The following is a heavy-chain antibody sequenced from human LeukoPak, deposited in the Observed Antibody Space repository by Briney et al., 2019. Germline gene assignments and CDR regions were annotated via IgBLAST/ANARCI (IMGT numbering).Heavy chain of an antibody. CDR3: ARHVWSASFHFDL. CDR1: GGSISRSAYN. J-gene: IGHJ5*02. CDR2: IYSPGSS. D-gene: IGHD2-2*01. Sequence: SETLSLTCSVSGGSISRSAYNWGWIRQPPGEGREGIGSIYSPGSSFYSPSLKSRVTISLDASNNQFSLKLTSMTAADTSIYYCARHVWSASFHFDLWGQGAQVIVSS. V-gene: IGHV4-39*01.